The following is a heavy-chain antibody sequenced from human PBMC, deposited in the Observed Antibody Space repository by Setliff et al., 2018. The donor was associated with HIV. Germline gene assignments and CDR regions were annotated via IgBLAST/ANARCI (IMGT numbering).Heavy chain of an antibody. J-gene: IGHJ5*02. V-gene: IGHV7-4-1*02. Sequence: GASVKVSCKASGYTFTSYGISWVRQAPGQGLEWMGWINTHTGSPTYAQAFTGRFVFSVDTSVSTAYLQISSLKAEDTAVYYCARALYGDYGGDINWFDPWGQGTLVTVSS. CDR3: ARALYGDYGGDINWFDP. CDR2: INTHTGSP. CDR1: GYTFTSYG. D-gene: IGHD4-17*01.